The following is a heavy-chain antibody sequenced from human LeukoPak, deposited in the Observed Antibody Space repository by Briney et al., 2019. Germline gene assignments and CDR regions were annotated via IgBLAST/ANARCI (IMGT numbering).Heavy chain of an antibody. D-gene: IGHD3-10*01. CDR2: IKSKTDGGTT. J-gene: IGHJ4*02. CDR3: TTDYGELYFDY. CDR1: GFTFSNAW. V-gene: IGHV3-15*01. Sequence: PGGSLRLSCAASGFTFSNAWMSWVRQAPGKGLEWVGRIKSKTDGGTTDYAAPVKGRFTISRDDSKNTLYLQMNSLKTEDTAAYYCTTDYGELYFDYWGQGTLVTVSS.